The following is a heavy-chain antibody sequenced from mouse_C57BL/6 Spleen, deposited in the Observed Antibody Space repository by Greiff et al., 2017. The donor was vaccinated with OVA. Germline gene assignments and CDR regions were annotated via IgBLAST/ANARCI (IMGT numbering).Heavy chain of an antibody. Sequence: VQLQQSGAELVKPGASVKISCKASGYAFSSYWMNWVKQRPGKGLEWIGHIYPGDGDTNYNGKFKGKATLTADKSSSPAYMQLSSLTSEDVAVSICARPVTTGNWFAYWGQGTLVTVSA. CDR2: IYPGDGDT. D-gene: IGHD2-12*01. V-gene: IGHV1-80*01. CDR1: GYAFSSYW. CDR3: ARPVTTGNWFAY. J-gene: IGHJ3*01.